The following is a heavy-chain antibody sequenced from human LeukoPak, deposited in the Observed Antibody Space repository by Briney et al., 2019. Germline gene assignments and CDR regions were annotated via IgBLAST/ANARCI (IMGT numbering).Heavy chain of an antibody. J-gene: IGHJ5*02. Sequence: ASVKVSCKASGYTFTSYDINWVRQATGQGLEWMGWMNPNSGNTGYAQKFQGRVTMVRNTSISTAYMELNSLRSEDTAVYYCTRVGGYSSSSGWFDPWGQGTLVTVSS. V-gene: IGHV1-8*01. CDR1: GYTFTSYD. CDR2: MNPNSGNT. D-gene: IGHD6-6*01. CDR3: TRVGGYSSSSGWFDP.